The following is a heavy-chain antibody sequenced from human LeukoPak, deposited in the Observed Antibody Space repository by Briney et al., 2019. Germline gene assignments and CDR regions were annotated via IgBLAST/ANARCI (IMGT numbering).Heavy chain of an antibody. D-gene: IGHD6-13*01. J-gene: IGHJ4*02. CDR3: ASDSSWYVILDY. V-gene: IGHV1-2*02. CDR1: GYTFTSYG. CDR2: INPNSGGT. Sequence: ASVKVSCKASGYTFTSYGISWVRQAPGQGLEWMGWINPNSGGTNYAQKFQGRVTMTRDTSISTAYMELSRLRSDDTAVYYCASDSSWYVILDYWGQGTLVTVSS.